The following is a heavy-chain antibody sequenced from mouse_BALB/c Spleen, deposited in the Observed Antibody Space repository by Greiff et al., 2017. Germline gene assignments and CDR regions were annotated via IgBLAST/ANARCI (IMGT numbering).Heavy chain of an antibody. Sequence: VQLQQSGAELVKPGASVKLSCTASGFNIKDTYMHWVKQRPEQGLEWIGRIDPANGNTKYDPKFQGKATITADTSSNTAYLQLSSLTSEDTAVYYCARSYYFDVWGAGTTVTVAS. CDR2: IDPANGNT. V-gene: IGHV14-3*02. J-gene: IGHJ1*01. CDR1: GFNIKDTY. CDR3: ARSYYFDV.